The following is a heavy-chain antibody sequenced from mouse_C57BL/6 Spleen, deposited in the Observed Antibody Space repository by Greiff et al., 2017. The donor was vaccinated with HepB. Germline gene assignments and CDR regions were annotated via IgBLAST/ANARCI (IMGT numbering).Heavy chain of an antibody. V-gene: IGHV1-82*01. Sequence: QVQLQQSGPELVKPGASVKISCKASGYAFSSSWMNWVKQRPGKGLEWIGRIYPGDGDTNYNGKFKGKATLTADKSSSTSYMQLSSLTSEDSAVYFCASNYVHSYDYAMDYSFQGTSVTVSS. CDR3: ASNYVHSYDYAMDY. D-gene: IGHD1-1*01. J-gene: IGHJ4*01. CDR2: IYPGDGDT. CDR1: GYAFSSSW.